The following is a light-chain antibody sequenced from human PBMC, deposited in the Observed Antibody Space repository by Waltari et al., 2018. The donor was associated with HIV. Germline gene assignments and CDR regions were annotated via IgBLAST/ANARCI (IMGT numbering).Light chain of an antibody. J-gene: IGLJ2*01. CDR2: DVT. Sequence: QSALTQPASVSGSPGQSITISCDVDDYKYVSWYQHHPGKAPKVIIYDVTNRPSGPSYRFSGSKSGNTATLTISGLQPEDEADYFCASYITSATPVFGGGTKLTVL. CDR3: ASYITSATPV. V-gene: IGLV2-14*01. CDR1: VDDYKY.